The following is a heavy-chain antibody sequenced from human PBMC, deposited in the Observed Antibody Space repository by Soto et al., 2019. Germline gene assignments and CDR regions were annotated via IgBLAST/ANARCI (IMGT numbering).Heavy chain of an antibody. D-gene: IGHD6-19*01. Sequence: QLQLQESGSGLVKPSQTLSLTCAVSGGSISSGGNSWSWIRQPPGKGLEWIGYIYHSGSTYYNPSLKSRVNISVNRSKNQFSLKLRSVTAADTAVYYCARAGDSSGPVALGYWGEGTLVTVSS. CDR3: ARAGDSSGPVALGY. V-gene: IGHV4-30-2*01. CDR2: IYHSGST. J-gene: IGHJ4*02. CDR1: GGSISSGGNS.